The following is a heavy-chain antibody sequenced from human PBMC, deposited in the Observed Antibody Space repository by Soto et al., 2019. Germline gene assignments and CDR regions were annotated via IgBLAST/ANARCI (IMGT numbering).Heavy chain of an antibody. J-gene: IGHJ4*02. V-gene: IGHV3-23*01. CDR1: GIIFSAFA. CDR3: AIPTVTSIRGEPPAH. Sequence: PGGSLRLSCTASGIIFSAFAMSWVRQAPGKGLEWVSGITGSGGSTNYADSVKGRFTISRDNSKDTLYLQMNSLGAEDTAIYYCAIPTVTSIRGEPPAHRGQGTLVTVSS. CDR2: ITGSGGST. D-gene: IGHD3-10*01.